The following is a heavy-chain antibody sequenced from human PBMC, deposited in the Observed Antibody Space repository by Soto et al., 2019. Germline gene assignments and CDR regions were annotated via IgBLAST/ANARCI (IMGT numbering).Heavy chain of an antibody. J-gene: IGHJ3*02. D-gene: IGHD3-16*02. CDR3: ANGDYDYIWGSYRKGTHDAFDI. CDR2: ISYDGSNK. Sequence: GGSLRLSCAASGFTFSSYGMHWVRQAPGKGLEWVAVISYDGSNKYYADSVKGRFTISRDNSKNTLYLQMNSLRAEDKDVYYCANGDYDYIWGSYRKGTHDAFDIWGQGTMVTVSS. CDR1: GFTFSSYG. V-gene: IGHV3-30*18.